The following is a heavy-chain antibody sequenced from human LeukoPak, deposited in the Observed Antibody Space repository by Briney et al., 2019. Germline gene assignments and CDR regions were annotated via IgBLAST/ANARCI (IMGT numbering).Heavy chain of an antibody. D-gene: IGHD6-19*01. CDR2: INHSGST. Sequence: SETLSLTCAVYGGSFSGYYWSWIRQPPGKGLEWIGEINHSGSTDYNPSLKSRVTISVDTSKNQFSLKLSSVTAADTAVYYCARGGGHSGWYQLRVYFDYWGQGTLVTVSS. J-gene: IGHJ4*02. V-gene: IGHV4-34*01. CDR1: GGSFSGYY. CDR3: ARGGGHSGWYQLRVYFDY.